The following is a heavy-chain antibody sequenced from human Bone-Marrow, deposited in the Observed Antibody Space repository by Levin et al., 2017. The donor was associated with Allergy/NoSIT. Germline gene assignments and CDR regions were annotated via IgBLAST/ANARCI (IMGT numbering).Heavy chain of an antibody. CDR3: ARIKWRLTGYYIDY. Sequence: SCAASGFTFSDYYMSWIRQAPGPGLEWLSYISGSSSYTNNADSVKGRFTISRDNTKNSLYLQMNSLRAEDTAVYYCARIKWRLTGYYIDYWGQGTLVTVSS. CDR2: ISGSSSYT. CDR1: GFTFSDYY. J-gene: IGHJ4*02. D-gene: IGHD3-9*01. V-gene: IGHV3-11*03.